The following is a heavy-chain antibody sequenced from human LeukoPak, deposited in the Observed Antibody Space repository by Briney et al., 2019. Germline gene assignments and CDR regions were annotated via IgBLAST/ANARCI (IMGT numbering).Heavy chain of an antibody. D-gene: IGHD4-17*01. V-gene: IGHV4-39*01. CDR1: GGSISSSSYY. CDR3: ATTCYGDYRPFDY. J-gene: IGHJ4*02. Sequence: PSETLSLTCTVPGGSISSSSYYWGWIRQPPGKGLEWIGSIYYSGSTYYNPSLKSRVTISVDTSKNQFSLKLSSVTAADTAVYYCATTCYGDYRPFDYWGQGTLVTVSS. CDR2: IYYSGST.